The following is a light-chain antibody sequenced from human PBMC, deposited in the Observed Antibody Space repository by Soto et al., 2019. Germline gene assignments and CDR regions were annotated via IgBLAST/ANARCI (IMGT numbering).Light chain of an antibody. V-gene: IGKV1-17*01. CDR1: QSISSY. CDR2: DAS. CDR3: RQLHGYPIT. J-gene: IGKJ5*01. Sequence: DIQMTQSPSSLSASVGDRVTITCRASQSISSYLNWYQQKPGKAPKLLIYDASSLQSGVPSRFSGSRSGTEFTLTISSLQPEDFATYYCRQLHGYPITFGQGTRLEIK.